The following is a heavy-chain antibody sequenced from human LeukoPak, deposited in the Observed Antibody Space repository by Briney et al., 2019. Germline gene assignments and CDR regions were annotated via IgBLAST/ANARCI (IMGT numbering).Heavy chain of an antibody. CDR2: ISGSGGST. CDR3: AKAIGDYVAFDI. D-gene: IGHD4-17*01. J-gene: IGHJ3*02. Sequence: PVGSLRLSCAASGFTFSSYAMSWVRQATGKGLEWVSAISGSGGSTYYADSVKGRFTISRDNSKNTLYLQMNSLRAEDTAVYYCAKAIGDYVAFDIWGQRTMVTVSS. V-gene: IGHV3-23*01. CDR1: GFTFSSYA.